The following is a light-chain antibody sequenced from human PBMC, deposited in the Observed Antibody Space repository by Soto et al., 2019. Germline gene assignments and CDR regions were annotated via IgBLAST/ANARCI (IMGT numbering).Light chain of an antibody. CDR3: AQTLQTVT. J-gene: IGKJ4*01. CDR1: QSLLLSSGNNY. CDR2: LGS. V-gene: IGKV2-28*01. Sequence: DIVLTQSPLSLPVTPGESASISCKASQSLLLSSGNNYLDWYLQKPGQSPQLLIYLGSTRASGVPDRFSGSGSGSDFTLKISTVEAEDVGVYYCAQTLQTVTFGGGTKVDIK.